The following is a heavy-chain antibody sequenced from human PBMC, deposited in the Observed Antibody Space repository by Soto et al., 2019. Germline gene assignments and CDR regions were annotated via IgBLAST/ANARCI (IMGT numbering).Heavy chain of an antibody. V-gene: IGHV4-31*03. CDR1: GGSISTGGHY. J-gene: IGHJ6*02. Sequence: QVQLQESGPGLVKPSQTLSLTCNVSGGSISTGGHYWIWIRQTPGKGLEWIGYISYSGSTFYNPALMSRVIISLDTSKNQFSLNLSSVTVADTAVYYCARDGMVRGVPFGVDVWGQGTTVTVSS. CDR2: ISYSGST. D-gene: IGHD3-10*01. CDR3: ARDGMVRGVPFGVDV.